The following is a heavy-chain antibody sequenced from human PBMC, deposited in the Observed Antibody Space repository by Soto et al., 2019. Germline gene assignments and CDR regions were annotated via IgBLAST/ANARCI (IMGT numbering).Heavy chain of an antibody. V-gene: IGHV4-59*01. CDR3: ARGSIAAYDAAFDI. Sequence: SETLSLTCTVSGGSISSYYWSWIRQPPGKGLEWIGYIYYSGSTNYNPSLKSRVTISVDTSKNQFSLKLSSVTAADTAVYYCARGSIAAYDAAFDIWGQGTMVTVSS. J-gene: IGHJ3*02. CDR2: IYYSGST. D-gene: IGHD6-6*01. CDR1: GGSISSYY.